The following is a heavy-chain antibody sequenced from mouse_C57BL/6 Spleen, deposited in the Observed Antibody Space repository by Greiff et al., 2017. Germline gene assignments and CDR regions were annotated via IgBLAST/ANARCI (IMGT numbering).Heavy chain of an antibody. CDR3: ARSGVFYYGNYEFAY. D-gene: IGHD2-1*01. CDR2: IDPNSGGT. Sequence: QVQLKQPGAELVKPGASVKLSCKASGYTFTSYWMHWVKQRPGRGLEWIGRIDPNSGGTKYNEKFKSKATLTVDKPSRTAYMHLSSLTSEDSAVYYCARSGVFYYGNYEFAYWGQGTLVTVSA. CDR1: GYTFTSYW. J-gene: IGHJ3*01. V-gene: IGHV1-72*01.